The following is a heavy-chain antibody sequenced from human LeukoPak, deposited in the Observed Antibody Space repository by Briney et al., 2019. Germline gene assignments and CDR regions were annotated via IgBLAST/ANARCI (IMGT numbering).Heavy chain of an antibody. D-gene: IGHD2-2*01. Sequence: GASVKVSCKASGYTFTSYGISWVRQAPGQGLEWMGWINAGNGNTKYSQKFQGRVTITRDTSASAAYMELSSLRSEDTAVYYCARVSLAYQLPRDYWGQGTLVTVSS. CDR3: ARVSLAYQLPRDY. V-gene: IGHV1-3*01. J-gene: IGHJ4*02. CDR1: GYTFTSYG. CDR2: INAGNGNT.